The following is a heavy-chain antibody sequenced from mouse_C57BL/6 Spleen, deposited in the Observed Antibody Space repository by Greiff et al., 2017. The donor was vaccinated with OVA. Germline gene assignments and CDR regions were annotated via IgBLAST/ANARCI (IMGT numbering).Heavy chain of an antibody. V-gene: IGHV2-2*01. CDR1: GFSLPSYG. D-gene: IGHD4-1*01. CDR3: ARARRWEYYDMDY. J-gene: IGHJ4*01. Sequence: QVQLKQSGPGLVQPSQSLSITCPVSGFSLPSYGVHWVRQSPGKGLEWLGVIWSGGSTDYNAAFISRLSISKDNSKSQVFFKMNSLQADDTAIYYCARARRWEYYDMDYWGQGTSVTVSS. CDR2: IWSGGST.